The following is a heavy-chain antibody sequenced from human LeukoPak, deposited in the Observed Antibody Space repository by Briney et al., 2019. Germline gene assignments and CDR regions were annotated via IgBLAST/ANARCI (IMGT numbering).Heavy chain of an antibody. V-gene: IGHV1-8*01. J-gene: IGHJ6*02. D-gene: IGHD2-2*01. CDR2: MNPNSGNT. CDR3: ARGMGYCSSTSCYSWLFGGHYYYYYGMDV. CDR1: GYTFTSYD. Sequence: GASVKVSCKASGYTFTSYDINWVRQATGQGLEWMGWMNPNSGNTGYAQKFQGRVTMTRNTSISTAYMELSSLRSEDTAVYYCARGMGYCSSTSCYSWLFGGHYYYYYGMDVWGQGTTVTVSS.